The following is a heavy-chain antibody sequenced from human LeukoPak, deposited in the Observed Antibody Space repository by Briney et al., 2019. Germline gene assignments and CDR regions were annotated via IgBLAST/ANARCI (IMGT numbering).Heavy chain of an antibody. CDR1: GFTFSSYE. CDR3: ARDGAKMESRDGYLAPGAFDI. Sequence: PGGSLRLSCAASGFTFSSYEMNWVRQAPGKGLEWVSYIRSSGSTIYYADSVKGRFTISRDNAKNSLYLQMNSLRAEDTAVYYCARDGAKMESRDGYLAPGAFDIWGQGTMVTVSS. D-gene: IGHD5-24*01. J-gene: IGHJ3*02. V-gene: IGHV3-48*03. CDR2: IRSSGSTI.